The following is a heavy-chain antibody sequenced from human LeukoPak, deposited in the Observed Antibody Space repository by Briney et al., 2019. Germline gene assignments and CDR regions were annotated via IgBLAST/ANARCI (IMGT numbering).Heavy chain of an antibody. D-gene: IGHD6-13*01. CDR3: ARIHRRIAAAAYNWFDP. V-gene: IGHV1-2*02. J-gene: IGHJ5*02. Sequence: ASVKVSYKASGYTFTGYYMHWVRQAPGQGLEWMGWINPNSGGTNYAQKFQGRVTMTRDTSISTAYMELSRLRPDDTAVYYCARIHRRIAAAAYNWFDPWGQGTLVTVSS. CDR1: GYTFTGYY. CDR2: INPNSGGT.